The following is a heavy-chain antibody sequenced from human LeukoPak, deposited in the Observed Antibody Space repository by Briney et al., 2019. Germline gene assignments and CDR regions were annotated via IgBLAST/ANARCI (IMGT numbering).Heavy chain of an antibody. Sequence: SETLSLTCTVSGGSISSSSYYWGWIRQPPGKGLEWIGEINHSGSTNYNPSLKSRVTISVDTSKNQFSLKLSSVTAADTAVYYCARGLYYYGSGSYSPFDYWGQGTLVTVSS. V-gene: IGHV4-39*07. CDR2: INHSGST. CDR1: GGSISSSSYY. CDR3: ARGLYYYGSGSYSPFDY. D-gene: IGHD3-10*01. J-gene: IGHJ4*02.